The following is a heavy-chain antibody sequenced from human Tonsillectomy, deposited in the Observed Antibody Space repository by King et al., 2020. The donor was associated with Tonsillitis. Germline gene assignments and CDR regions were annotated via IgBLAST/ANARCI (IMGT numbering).Heavy chain of an antibody. CDR2: IYHSGST. CDR3: ARDSSNLGGAFDY. D-gene: IGHD3-16*01. Sequence: VQLVESGSGLVKPSQTLSLTCAVSGGSISSGGYSWSWIRQPPGKGLEWIGFIYHSGSTYYNPSLKSRVTISVDRSKNQFSLKLNSVTAADTAVYYCARDSSNLGGAFDYWGQGTLVTVSS. V-gene: IGHV4-30-2*01. CDR1: GGSISSGGYS. J-gene: IGHJ4*02.